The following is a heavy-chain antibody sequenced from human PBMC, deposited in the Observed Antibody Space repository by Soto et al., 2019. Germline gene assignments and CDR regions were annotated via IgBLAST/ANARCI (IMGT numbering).Heavy chain of an antibody. Sequence: GGSLRLSCTASGFTFSHYAIHWVRQAPGKGLEWVAVIWYDGSKQYSADSVKGRFTISRDNSRNTAHLQMNSLRAEDTAVYYCARDKGVSSAATGMDVWGQGTTVTVSS. CDR1: GFTFSHYA. J-gene: IGHJ6*02. CDR2: IWYDGSKQ. CDR3: ARDKGVSSAATGMDV. V-gene: IGHV3-33*01. D-gene: IGHD2-15*01.